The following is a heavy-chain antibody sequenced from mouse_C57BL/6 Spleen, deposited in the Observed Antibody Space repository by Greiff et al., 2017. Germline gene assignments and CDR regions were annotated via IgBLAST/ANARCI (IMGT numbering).Heavy chain of an antibody. CDR2: IRLKSDNYAT. V-gene: IGHV6-3*01. CDR3: TTITTVPDY. Sequence: EVKLMESGGGLVQPGGSMKLSCVASGFTFSNYWMNWVRPSPEKGLEWVAQIRLKSDNYATHYAESVKGRFTISRDDSKSSVYLQMNNLRAEDTGIYYCTTITTVPDYWGQGTTLTVSS. D-gene: IGHD1-1*01. CDR1: GFTFSNYW. J-gene: IGHJ2*01.